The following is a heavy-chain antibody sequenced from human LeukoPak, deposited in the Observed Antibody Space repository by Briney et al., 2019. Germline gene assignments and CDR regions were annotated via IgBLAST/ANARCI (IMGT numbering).Heavy chain of an antibody. CDR1: GYTFTGYY. CDR2: INPNSGGT. D-gene: IGHD2-2*01. Sequence: ASVKVSCKASGYTFTGYYMHWVRQAPGQGLEWMGWINPNSGGTNYAQKFQGRVTMTRETSISTAYMELRRLRSDATAVYYCARDLLYCSRTSCYGTGYYYYYYYGMDVWGQGTTVTV. J-gene: IGHJ6*02. CDR3: ARDLLYCSRTSCYGTGYYYYYYYGMDV. V-gene: IGHV1-2*02.